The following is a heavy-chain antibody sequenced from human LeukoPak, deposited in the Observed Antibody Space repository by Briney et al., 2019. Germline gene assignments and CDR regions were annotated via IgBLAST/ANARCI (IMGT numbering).Heavy chain of an antibody. V-gene: IGHV3-33*01. CDR1: GFTFSSYG. CDR2: IWYDGSNK. Sequence: PGRSLRLSCAASGFTFSSYGMRWVRQAPGKGLEWVAVIWYDGSNKYYADSVKGRFTISRDNSKNTLYLQMNSLRAEDTAVYYCARGPPDIVGALYYFDYWGQGTLVTVSS. D-gene: IGHD1-26*01. J-gene: IGHJ4*02. CDR3: ARGPPDIVGALYYFDY.